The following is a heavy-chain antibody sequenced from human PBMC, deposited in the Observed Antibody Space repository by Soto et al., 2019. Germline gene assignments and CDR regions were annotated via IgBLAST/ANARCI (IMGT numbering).Heavy chain of an antibody. CDR3: ARLYSSSWYLY. CDR1: GGSFSGYY. CDR2: INHSGST. D-gene: IGHD6-13*01. J-gene: IGHJ4*02. Sequence: PSETLSLTCAVYGGSFSGYYWSWIRQPPGKGLERIGEINHSGSTNYNPSLKSRVTISVDTSKNQFSLKLSSVTAADTAVYYCARLYSSSWYLYWGQGTLVTVSS. V-gene: IGHV4-34*01.